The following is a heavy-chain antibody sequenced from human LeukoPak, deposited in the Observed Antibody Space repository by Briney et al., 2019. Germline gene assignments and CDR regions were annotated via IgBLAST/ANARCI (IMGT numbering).Heavy chain of an antibody. J-gene: IGHJ4*02. V-gene: IGHV1-8*01. CDR2: MNPNSGNT. CDR3: AREGITGTRLVY. Sequence: GASVKLSCKASGYTFTIYDINWVRHPPAQGLERMGWMNPNSGNTGYAQKFQGRVTMTRNTSISKAYMELSSRRSEDTAGYYCAREGITGTRLVYWGQGTLVTVSS. D-gene: IGHD1-7*01. CDR1: GYTFTIYD.